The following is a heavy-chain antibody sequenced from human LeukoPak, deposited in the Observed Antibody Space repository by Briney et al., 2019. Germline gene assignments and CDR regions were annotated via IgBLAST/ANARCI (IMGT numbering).Heavy chain of an antibody. D-gene: IGHD3-16*02. Sequence: SETLSLTCTVSGGSISSYYWSWIRQPPGKGLEWIGYIYYSGSTNYNPSLKSRVTISVDTSKNQFSLKLSSVTAADTAVYHCAREVRDYVRWSYRYRYFDYWGQGTLVTVSS. CDR2: IYYSGST. V-gene: IGHV4-59*01. CDR3: AREVRDYVRWSYRYRYFDY. J-gene: IGHJ4*02. CDR1: GGSISSYY.